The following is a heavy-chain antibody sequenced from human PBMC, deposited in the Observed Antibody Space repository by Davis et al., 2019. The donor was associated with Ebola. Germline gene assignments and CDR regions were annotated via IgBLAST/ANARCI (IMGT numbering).Heavy chain of an antibody. Sequence: HTGGSLRLSCAASGFTFNNYWMHWVRQAPGKGLVWVSRVNSDASSISYADSVKGRFTISRDNAKNTLYLQMNSLRAEDTAVYYCAKYSGSQVGAFDIWGQGTMVTVSS. CDR3: AKYSGSQVGAFDI. D-gene: IGHD1-26*01. CDR2: VNSDASSI. V-gene: IGHV3-74*01. J-gene: IGHJ3*02. CDR1: GFTFNNYW.